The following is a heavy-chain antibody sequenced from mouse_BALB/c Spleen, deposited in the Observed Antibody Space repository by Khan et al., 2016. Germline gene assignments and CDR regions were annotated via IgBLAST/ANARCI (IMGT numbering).Heavy chain of an antibody. V-gene: IGHV1-4*01. CDR2: IAPSSDYT. D-gene: IGHD2-3*01. Sequence: QVQLQQSGAELARPGASVKMSCKASGYTFTSHTMFWVKQRPGQGLEWIGYIAPSSDYTDYNQKFRDKATLTADKSSTTAYMQLNSLASEDTAVYYCAIEGWLLGYVDYWGQGSTLTVSS. J-gene: IGHJ2*01. CDR3: AIEGWLLGYVDY. CDR1: GYTFTSHT.